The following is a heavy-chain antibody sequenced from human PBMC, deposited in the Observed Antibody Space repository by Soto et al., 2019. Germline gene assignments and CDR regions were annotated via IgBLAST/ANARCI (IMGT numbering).Heavy chain of an antibody. D-gene: IGHD3-10*01. CDR2: ISGSGGST. CDR3: AKAWQWFGEPTPSYFDY. V-gene: IGHV3-23*01. Sequence: EVQLLESGGGLVQPGGSLRLSCAASGFTFSSYAMSWVRQAPGKGLEWVSAISGSGGSTYYADSVKGRFTISRDNSKNTLYLQMNSLRAEDTAVYYCAKAWQWFGEPTPSYFDYWGQGTLVTVSS. J-gene: IGHJ4*02. CDR1: GFTFSSYA.